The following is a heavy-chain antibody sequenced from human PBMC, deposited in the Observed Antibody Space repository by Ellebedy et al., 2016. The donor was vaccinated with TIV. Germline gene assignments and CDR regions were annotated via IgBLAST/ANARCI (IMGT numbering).Heavy chain of an antibody. V-gene: IGHV3-23*01. CDR1: GFTFSSYA. CDR3: AKVGRKITMIVVVNKLMGYFDY. J-gene: IGHJ4*02. CDR2: ISGSGGST. Sequence: GESLKISXAASGFTFSSYAMSWVRQAPGKGLEWVSAISGSGGSTYYADSVKGRFTISRDNSKNTLYLQMNSLRAEDTAVYYCAKVGRKITMIVVVNKLMGYFDYWGQGTLVTVSS. D-gene: IGHD3-22*01.